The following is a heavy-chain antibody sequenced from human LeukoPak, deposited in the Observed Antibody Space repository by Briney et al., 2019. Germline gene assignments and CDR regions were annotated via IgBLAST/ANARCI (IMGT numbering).Heavy chain of an antibody. CDR1: GFIFSDYW. CDR3: ARDVDGYNVYYYYGMDV. CDR2: ISSDGSDS. D-gene: IGHD5-24*01. V-gene: IGHV3-74*01. J-gene: IGHJ6*02. Sequence: GGSLRLSCTASGFIFSDYWMHWVRQAPGKGLVWVSRISSDGSDSSYADSVRGRFTVSRDNAKNTLYLQMNSLRAEDTAVYYCARDVDGYNVYYYYGMDVWGQGTTVTVSS.